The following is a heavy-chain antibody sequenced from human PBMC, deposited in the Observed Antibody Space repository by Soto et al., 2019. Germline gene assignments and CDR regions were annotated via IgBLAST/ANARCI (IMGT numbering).Heavy chain of an antibody. CDR3: ARAPYSSSSRWYYGMDV. CDR2: INPSGGST. Sequence: QVQLVQSGAEVKKPGASVKVSCKASGYTFTSYYMHWVRLAPGQGLEWMGIINPSGGSTSYAQKFQGRVTMTRDTSTSTVYMELSSLRSEDTAVYYCARAPYSSSSRWYYGMDVWGQGTTVTVSS. J-gene: IGHJ6*02. CDR1: GYTFTSYY. D-gene: IGHD6-6*01. V-gene: IGHV1-46*01.